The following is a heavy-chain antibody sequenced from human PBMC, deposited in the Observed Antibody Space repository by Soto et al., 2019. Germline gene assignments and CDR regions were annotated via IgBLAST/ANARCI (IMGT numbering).Heavy chain of an antibody. CDR1: GYTLTELS. CDR3: ATDNRGAPKVRRNYYYYYMDV. Sequence: ASVKVSCKVSGYTLTELSMHWVRQAPGKGLEWMGGFDPEDGETIYAQKFQGRVTMTEDTSTDTAYMELSSLRSEDTAVYYCATDNRGAPKVRRNYYYYYMDVWGKGTTVTVSS. CDR2: FDPEDGET. D-gene: IGHD3-10*01. V-gene: IGHV1-24*01. J-gene: IGHJ6*03.